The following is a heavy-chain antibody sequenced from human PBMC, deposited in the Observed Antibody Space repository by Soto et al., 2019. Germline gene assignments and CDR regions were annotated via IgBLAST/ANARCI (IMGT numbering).Heavy chain of an antibody. CDR3: ARYDYGSGNDYNIDY. D-gene: IGHD3-10*01. CDR1: GASISSINW. V-gene: IGHV4-4*02. CDR2: IHHGGST. Sequence: QVQLREAGPGLVKPSGTLSLTCAVSGASISSINWWSWVRQAPGKGPEWIGEIHHGGSTNYNPYLKSGLTISLNKSKNQFSLKLTSVTAADTAVYYCARYDYGSGNDYNIDYWGQGTLVTVSS. J-gene: IGHJ4*02.